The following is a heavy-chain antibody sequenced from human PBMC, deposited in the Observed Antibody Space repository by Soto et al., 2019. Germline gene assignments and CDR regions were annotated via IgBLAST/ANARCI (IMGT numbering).Heavy chain of an antibody. CDR1: GGTFSSYA. Sequence: ASVKVSCKASGGTFSSYAISWVRQAPGQGLVWMVGIIPIFGTANYAQKFQGRVTITADVSTSTAYMELSSLRSEDTAVYYCATTVTSYYYYGMDVWGQGTTVTVSS. D-gene: IGHD4-17*01. CDR2: IIPIFGTA. CDR3: ATTVTSYYYYGMDV. J-gene: IGHJ6*02. V-gene: IGHV1-69*13.